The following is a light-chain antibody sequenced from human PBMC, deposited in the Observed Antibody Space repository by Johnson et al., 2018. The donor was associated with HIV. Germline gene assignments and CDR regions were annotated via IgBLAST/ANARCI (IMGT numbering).Light chain of an antibody. J-gene: IGLJ1*01. CDR2: DNS. V-gene: IGLV1-51*01. Sequence: QSVLTQPPSVSAAPGQKVTISCSGSSSNIGDNFVSWYQHLPGTAPTLLVYDNSKRPSGIPDRFSGSKSGTSATLGITGLQTGDEADYYCGTWDSSLSAGYVFGTGTKVTVL. CDR3: GTWDSSLSAGYV. CDR1: SSNIGDNF.